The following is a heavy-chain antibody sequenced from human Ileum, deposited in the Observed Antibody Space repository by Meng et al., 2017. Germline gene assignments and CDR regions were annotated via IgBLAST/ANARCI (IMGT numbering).Heavy chain of an antibody. CDR3: ARRAHYGDPPR. D-gene: IGHD4-17*01. CDR1: SGSFPNNNYY. J-gene: IGHJ4*02. V-gene: IGHV4-39*01. CDR2: IYYGGST. Sequence: QLRLQEAGPGLVKPSETLSLLCSVSSGSFPNNNYYWVWIRRPPGKGLEWIGSIYYGGSTYYNPSLKSRVTISVDTSTNQFSLKLISVTAADTAVYYCARRAHYGDPPRWAQGTLVTVSS.